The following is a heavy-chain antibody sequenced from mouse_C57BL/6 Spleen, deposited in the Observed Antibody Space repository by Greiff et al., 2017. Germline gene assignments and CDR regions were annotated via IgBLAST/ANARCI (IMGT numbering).Heavy chain of an antibody. CDR3: ARELGQGFAY. D-gene: IGHD4-1*01. J-gene: IGHJ3*01. CDR2: INPSNGGT. Sequence: VKLQQPGPELVKPGASVKLSCKASGYTFTSYWMHWVKQRPGQGLEWIGNINPSNGGTNYNEKFKSKATLTVDKSTSTAYMQLSSLTSEDSAVYYSARELGQGFAYWGQGTLVTVSA. CDR1: GYTFTSYW. V-gene: IGHV1-53*01.